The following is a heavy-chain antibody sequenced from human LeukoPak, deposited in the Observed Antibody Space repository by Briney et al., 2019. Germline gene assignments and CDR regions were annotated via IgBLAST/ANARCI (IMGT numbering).Heavy chain of an antibody. CDR3: ARTSSTLYSDY. CDR1: GYTFTTSW. V-gene: IGHV5-51*01. CDR2: IQPGESET. J-gene: IGHJ4*02. Sequence: RPGGSLRLSCQGFGYTFTTSWIGWVRQLPGKGLEWMGLIQPGESETRYSPSFQGQVTISADKSISTAYLQWSSLKASDTAMYHCARTSSTLYSDYWGQGTLVTVSS. D-gene: IGHD6-13*01.